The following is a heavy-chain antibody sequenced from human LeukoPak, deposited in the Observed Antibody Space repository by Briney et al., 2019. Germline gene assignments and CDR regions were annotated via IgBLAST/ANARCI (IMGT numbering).Heavy chain of an antibody. V-gene: IGHV3-23*01. CDR2: ISVSGGST. Sequence: GGSLRLSCAASGFTFSSYAMSWVRQAPGEGLDWVSSISVSGGSTYYADSVKGRFTISRDNSKNTLYLQMNSLRAEDTAVYYCARLIAARGGYYFDSWGQGTLGTVSS. J-gene: IGHJ4*02. CDR3: ARLIAARGGYYFDS. D-gene: IGHD6-6*01. CDR1: GFTFSSYA.